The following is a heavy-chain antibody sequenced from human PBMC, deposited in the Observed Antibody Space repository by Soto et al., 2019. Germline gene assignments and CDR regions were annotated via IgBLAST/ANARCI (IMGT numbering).Heavy chain of an antibody. J-gene: IGHJ6*02. V-gene: IGHV1-2*02. Sequence: GASVKVSCKASGYTFTDYYMHWVRQAPGQGLEWMGWINPNSGGTNYAQKFQGRVTMTRDTSISTAYMELSRLRSDDTAVYYCARTMAIPGRYYYYYDMDVWGQGTTVTVSS. CDR1: GYTFTDYY. CDR2: INPNSGGT. D-gene: IGHD2-2*02. CDR3: ARTMAIPGRYYYYYDMDV.